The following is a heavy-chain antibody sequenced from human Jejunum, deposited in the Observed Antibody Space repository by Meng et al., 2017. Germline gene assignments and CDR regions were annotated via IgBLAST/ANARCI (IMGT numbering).Heavy chain of an antibody. CDR3: ARSGKTTVNYLD. D-gene: IGHD4-11*01. Sequence: QVQLQQWGAGLLKPSETLSLTCAVYGGSFSGYYCSWIRQPPGKGLEWIGEINHSGSTNYNPSLKSRVTISVDTSKSQFSLKLSSVTAADTAVYYCARSGKTTVNYLDWGQGTLVTVPS. CDR2: INHSGST. J-gene: IGHJ4*02. CDR1: GGSFSGYY. V-gene: IGHV4-34*01.